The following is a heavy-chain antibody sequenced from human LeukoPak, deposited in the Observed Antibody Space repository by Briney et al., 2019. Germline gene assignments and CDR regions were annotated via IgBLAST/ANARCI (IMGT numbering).Heavy chain of an antibody. D-gene: IGHD1-26*01. CDR1: GYSFTSYW. CDR2: IYPGDSDT. Sequence: GESLKISCKCSGYSFTSYWIGWVRQMPGKGLEWMGIIYPGDSDTRYSPSFQGQVTISADKSINTAYLQWSSLKASDTAMYYCARNAIVGATQSPFDIWGQGTMVTVSS. V-gene: IGHV5-51*01. J-gene: IGHJ3*02. CDR3: ARNAIVGATQSPFDI.